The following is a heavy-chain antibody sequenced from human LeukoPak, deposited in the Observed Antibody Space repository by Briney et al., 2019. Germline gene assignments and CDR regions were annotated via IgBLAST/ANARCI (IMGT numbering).Heavy chain of an antibody. CDR3: ATRAWLDP. Sequence: PGGSLRLSCAASGDTFKTYSMNWVRQAPGKGLEWVSSISSDSKNEYYADSVKGRFSISRDNTNNSLYLHMNSLRAEDTGVYYCATRAWLDPWGQGTLVTVS. CDR1: GDTFKTYS. J-gene: IGHJ5*02. V-gene: IGHV3-21*01. CDR2: ISSDSKNE. D-gene: IGHD5-24*01.